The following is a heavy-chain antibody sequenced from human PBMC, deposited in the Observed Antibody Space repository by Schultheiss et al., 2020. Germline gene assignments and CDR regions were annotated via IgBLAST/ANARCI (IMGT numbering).Heavy chain of an antibody. CDR1: GFTFSSYG. J-gene: IGHJ6*02. D-gene: IGHD3-16*01. CDR2: ISYDGSNK. Sequence: GGSLRLSCAASGFTFSSYGMHWVRQAPGKGLEWVAVISYDGSNKYYADSVKGRFTISRDNSKNTLYLQMNSLRAEDTAVYYCAGELRLGERYYYYGMDVWGQGTTVTVSS. CDR3: AGELRLGERYYYYGMDV. V-gene: IGHV3-33*05.